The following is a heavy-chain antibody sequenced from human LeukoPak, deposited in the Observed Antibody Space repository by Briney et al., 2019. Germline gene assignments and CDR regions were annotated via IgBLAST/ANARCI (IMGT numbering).Heavy chain of an antibody. Sequence: PGGSLRLSCAASGFTFSSYGMHWVRQAPGKGLEWVAVIWYDGSSKYYADSVKGRFTISRDNSKNTLYLQMNSLRAEDTAVYYCARDLCSSTSCPTTVYGMDVWGQGTTVTVSS. CDR3: ARDLCSSTSCPTTVYGMDV. CDR1: GFTFSSYG. D-gene: IGHD2-2*01. V-gene: IGHV3-33*01. J-gene: IGHJ6*02. CDR2: IWYDGSSK.